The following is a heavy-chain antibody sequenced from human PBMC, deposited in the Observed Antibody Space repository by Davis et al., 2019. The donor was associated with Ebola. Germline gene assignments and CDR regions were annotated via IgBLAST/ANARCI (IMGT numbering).Heavy chain of an antibody. CDR1: GGSISSYD. V-gene: IGHV4-59*01. J-gene: IGHJ2*01. Sequence: PSETLSLTCIVSGGSISSYDWSWIRQPPGKGLELIGYIYHSGGTNYNPSLKSRVTLSVDTSKNQFSLKLSSVTAADTAVYYCASTIRGDRFFDLWGRGTLVTVSS. D-gene: IGHD3-10*01. CDR3: ASTIRGDRFFDL. CDR2: IYHSGGT.